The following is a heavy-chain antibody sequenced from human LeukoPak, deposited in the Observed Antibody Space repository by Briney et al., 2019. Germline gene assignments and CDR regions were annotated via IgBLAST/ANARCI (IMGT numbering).Heavy chain of an antibody. Sequence: ASVKVSCKVSGYTFTSYGISWVRQAPGQGLEWMGWISAYNGNTNYAQKLQGRVTMTTDTSTSTAYMELRSLRSDDTAVYYCARAADCTNGVCYDWFDPWGQGTLVTVSS. D-gene: IGHD2-8*01. CDR2: ISAYNGNT. CDR3: ARAADCTNGVCYDWFDP. CDR1: GYTFTSYG. V-gene: IGHV1-18*01. J-gene: IGHJ5*02.